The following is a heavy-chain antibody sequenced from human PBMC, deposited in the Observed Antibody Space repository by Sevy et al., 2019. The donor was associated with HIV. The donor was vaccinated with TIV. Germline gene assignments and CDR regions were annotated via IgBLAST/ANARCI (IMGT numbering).Heavy chain of an antibody. Sequence: GGSLRLSCAASGFTFSSYAMSWVRQAPGKGLEWVSAISGSGGSTYYADSVKGRFTISRDKSKNTLYLQMNSLRAEDTAVYYCSKDVAVAGTGGAYWGRGTLVTVSS. CDR1: GFTFSSYA. CDR2: ISGSGGST. D-gene: IGHD6-19*01. J-gene: IGHJ4*02. V-gene: IGHV3-23*01. CDR3: SKDVAVAGTGGAY.